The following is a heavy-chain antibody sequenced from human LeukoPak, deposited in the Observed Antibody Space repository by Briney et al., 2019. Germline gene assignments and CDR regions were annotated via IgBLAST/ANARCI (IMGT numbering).Heavy chain of an antibody. CDR1: GFTFSNYY. CDR2: ISSSSSYI. V-gene: IGHV3-21*01. D-gene: IGHD3-22*01. Sequence: GGSLRLSCAASGFTFSNYYMSWIRQAPGKGLEWVSSISSSSSYIYYADSVKGRFTISRDNAKNSLYLQMNSLRAEDTAVYYCAKTKITLILVANPLSGAFDMWGQGTLVTVSS. CDR3: AKTKITLILVANPLSGAFDM. J-gene: IGHJ3*02.